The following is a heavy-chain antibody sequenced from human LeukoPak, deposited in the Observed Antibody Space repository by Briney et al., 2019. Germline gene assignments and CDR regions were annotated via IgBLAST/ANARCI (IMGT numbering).Heavy chain of an antibody. J-gene: IGHJ4*02. CDR2: FDPEDGET. CDR3: ATPGFSGGYYYAFHY. Sequence: GASVKVSCKVSGYTLTELSMHWVRQAPGKGLEWMGGFDPEDGETIYAQKFQGRVTMTEDTSTDTAYMELSSLTSEDTAVYYCATPGFSGGYYYAFHYWGQGALVTVSS. V-gene: IGHV1-24*01. CDR1: GYTLTELS. D-gene: IGHD3-22*01.